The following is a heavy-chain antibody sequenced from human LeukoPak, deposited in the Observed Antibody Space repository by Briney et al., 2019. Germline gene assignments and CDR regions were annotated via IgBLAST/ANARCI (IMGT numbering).Heavy chain of an antibody. V-gene: IGHV3-23*01. CDR3: AKETRYSSTIGY. CDR1: GCTFSSYA. D-gene: IGHD6-13*01. J-gene: IGHJ4*02. CDR2: ISGSGGST. Sequence: GGSLRLSCAASGCTFSSYAMSGVRQAPGKGLEGVSAISGSGGSTYYADSVKGRFTISRDNSKNTLYLQMNSLRAEDTAAYYCAKETRYSSTIGYWGQGTLVTVSS.